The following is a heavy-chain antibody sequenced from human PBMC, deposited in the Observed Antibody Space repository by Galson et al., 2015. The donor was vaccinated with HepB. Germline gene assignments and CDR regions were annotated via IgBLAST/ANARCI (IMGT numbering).Heavy chain of an antibody. Sequence: SETLSLTCTVSGGSISSSSYYWGWIRQPPGKGLEWIGSMYYSGSTSSNPSLKSRVTISVDTSKNQFSLKLSSVTAADTAVYYCARQYSSSSGPCDYWGQGTLVTVSS. CDR2: MYYSGST. J-gene: IGHJ4*02. CDR3: ARQYSSSSGPCDY. D-gene: IGHD6-6*01. CDR1: GGSISSSSYY. V-gene: IGHV4-39*01.